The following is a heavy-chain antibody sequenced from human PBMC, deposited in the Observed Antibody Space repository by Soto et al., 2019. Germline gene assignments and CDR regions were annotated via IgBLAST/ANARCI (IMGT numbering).Heavy chain of an antibody. CDR1: GYTFTSYA. CDR3: ARALITFGGVIAEPYYFDY. J-gene: IGHJ4*02. V-gene: IGHV1-3*01. D-gene: IGHD3-16*02. Sequence: ASVKVSCKASGYTFTSYAMHWVRQAPGQRLELMGWINAGNGNTKYSQKFQGRVTITRDTSASTAYMELSSLRSEDTAVYYCARALITFGGVIAEPYYFDYWGQGTLVTVPS. CDR2: INAGNGNT.